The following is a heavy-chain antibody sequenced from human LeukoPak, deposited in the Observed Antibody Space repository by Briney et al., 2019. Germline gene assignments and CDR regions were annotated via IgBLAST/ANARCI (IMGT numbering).Heavy chain of an antibody. V-gene: IGHV3-30*03. CDR3: ARKQPGEVMVPADY. Sequence: GRSLRLSCAASGFSLSSYGMHWVRQAPGKGLEWVAMISYGGSNKYYADSVKGRFTISRDNSNNTLFLQMNSLGVEDTALYYCARKQPGEVMVPADYWGQGILVTVSS. J-gene: IGHJ4*02. D-gene: IGHD3-16*02. CDR2: ISYGGSNK. CDR1: GFSLSSYG.